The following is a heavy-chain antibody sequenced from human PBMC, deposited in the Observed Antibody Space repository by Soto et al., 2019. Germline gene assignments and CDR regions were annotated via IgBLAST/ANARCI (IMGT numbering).Heavy chain of an antibody. V-gene: IGHV3-30*18. D-gene: IGHD6-13*01. CDR2: ISYDGSNK. CDR1: GFTFSSYG. J-gene: IGHJ4*02. Sequence: QVQLVESGGGVVQPGRSLRLSCAASGFTFSSYGMHWVRQAPGKGLEWVAVISYDGSNKYYADSVKGRFTISRDNSKNTLYLQMNSLRAEDTAVYYCAKDQARAAAGTEEWWGQGTLVTVSS. CDR3: AKDQARAAAGTEEW.